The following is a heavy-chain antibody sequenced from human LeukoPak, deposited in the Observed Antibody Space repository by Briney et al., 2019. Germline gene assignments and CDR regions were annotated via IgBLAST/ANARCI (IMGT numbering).Heavy chain of an antibody. Sequence: SETLSLTCTVSGGSISSYYWSWIRQPAGKGLEWIGRIYASGSTNYNPSLKSRVTMSVDTSKNQFSLKLSSVTAADTAVHYCARSYYDFWSGCRGDAFDIWGQGTMVTVSS. V-gene: IGHV4-4*07. CDR3: ARSYYDFWSGCRGDAFDI. D-gene: IGHD3-3*01. CDR1: GGSISSYY. CDR2: IYASGST. J-gene: IGHJ3*02.